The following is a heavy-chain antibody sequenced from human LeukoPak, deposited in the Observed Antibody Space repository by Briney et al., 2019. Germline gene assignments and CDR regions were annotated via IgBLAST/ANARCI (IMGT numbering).Heavy chain of an antibody. J-gene: IGHJ4*02. CDR1: GGSFSGYY. CDR2: INHSGST. D-gene: IGHD3-16*02. Sequence: SETLSLTCAVYGGSFSGYYWSWIRQPPGKGLEWIGEINHSGSTNYNPSLKSRVTVSVDTSKNQFSLKLSSVTAADTAVYYCARGTYDYVWGSYRRQFDYWGQGTLVTVSS. V-gene: IGHV4-34*01. CDR3: ARGTYDYVWGSYRRQFDY.